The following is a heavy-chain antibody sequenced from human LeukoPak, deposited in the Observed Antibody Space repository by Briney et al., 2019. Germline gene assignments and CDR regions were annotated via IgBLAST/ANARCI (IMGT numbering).Heavy chain of an antibody. CDR3: ARDTAMAYYEESYFDP. CDR2: ISAYNGNT. J-gene: IGHJ5*02. CDR1: GYTFTSYG. Sequence: ASVKVSCKASGYTFTSYGISWVRQAPGQGLECMGWISAYNGNTNYAQKFQGRVTLTTDTSTSTAYMELRSLRSDDTAVYYCARDTAMAYYEESYFDPWGQGTLATVSS. D-gene: IGHD5-18*01. V-gene: IGHV1-18*01.